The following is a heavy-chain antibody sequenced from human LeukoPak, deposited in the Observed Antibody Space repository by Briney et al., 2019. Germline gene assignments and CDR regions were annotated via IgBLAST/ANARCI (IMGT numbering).Heavy chain of an antibody. CDR3: ARDLSYGYYYYMDV. CDR2: ISSSSTYI. CDR1: GFTFSDYY. Sequence: PGGSLRLSCAASGFTFSDYYMSWIRQAPGKGLEWVSSISSSSTYIYADSVKGRFTISRDNAKNSLYLQMNSLRAEDTALYYCARDLSYGYYYYMDVWGKGTTVTVSS. V-gene: IGHV3-11*05. D-gene: IGHD3-10*01. J-gene: IGHJ6*03.